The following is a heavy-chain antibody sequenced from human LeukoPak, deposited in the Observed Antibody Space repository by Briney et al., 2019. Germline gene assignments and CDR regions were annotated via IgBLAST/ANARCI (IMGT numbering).Heavy chain of an antibody. CDR3: ARGDYYGSGSYPVDY. D-gene: IGHD3-10*01. V-gene: IGHV4-34*01. CDR1: GGSFSGYY. CDR2: INHSGST. J-gene: IGHJ4*02. Sequence: PSETLSLTCAVYGGSFSGYYWSWIRQPPGKGLEWIGKINHSGSTNYNPSLKSRVTISVDTSKNQFSLKLSSVTAADTAVYYCARGDYYGSGSYPVDYWGQGTLVTVSS.